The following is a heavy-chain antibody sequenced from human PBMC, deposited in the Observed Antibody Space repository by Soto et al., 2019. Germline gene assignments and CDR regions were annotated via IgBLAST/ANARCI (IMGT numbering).Heavy chain of an antibody. Sequence: EVQLVESGGGLVKPGGSLRLSCAASGFTFSSYSMNWVRQAPGKGLEWVSSISSSSSYIYCADSVKGRFTISRDNAKNSLYLQMNSLRAEDTAVYYCARSAYYYYYGMDVWGQGTTVTVSS. CDR1: GFTFSSYS. J-gene: IGHJ6*02. V-gene: IGHV3-21*01. CDR3: ARSAYYYYYGMDV. CDR2: ISSSSSYI.